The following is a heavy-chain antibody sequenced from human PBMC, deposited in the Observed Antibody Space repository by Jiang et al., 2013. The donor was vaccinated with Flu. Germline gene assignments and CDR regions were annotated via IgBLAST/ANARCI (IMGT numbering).Heavy chain of an antibody. CDR3: AILGGFYYGMDV. CDR1: GFTVSSNY. V-gene: IGHV3-66*01. J-gene: IGHJ6*02. Sequence: VQLLESGGGLVQPGGSLRLSCAASGFTVSSNYMSWVRQAPGKGLEWVSVIYSGGSTYYADSVKGRFTISRDNSKNTLYLQMNSLRAEDAAVYYCAILGGFYYGMDVWGQGTTVTVSS. CDR2: IYSGGST. D-gene: IGHD3-9*01.